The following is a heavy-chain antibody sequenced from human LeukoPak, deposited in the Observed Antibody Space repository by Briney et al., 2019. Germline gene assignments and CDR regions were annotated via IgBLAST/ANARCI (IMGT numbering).Heavy chain of an antibody. J-gene: IGHJ4*02. CDR3: AKDKWELLGPDY. Sequence: GGSLRLSCAVSGFTFSSYAMRWVRQAPGKGLEWVSAISGSGGSTYYADSVKGRFTISRDNSKNTLYLQMNSLRAEDKAVYYCAKDKWELLGPDYWGRGTLVTVSS. CDR1: GFTFSSYA. V-gene: IGHV3-23*01. D-gene: IGHD1-26*01. CDR2: ISGSGGST.